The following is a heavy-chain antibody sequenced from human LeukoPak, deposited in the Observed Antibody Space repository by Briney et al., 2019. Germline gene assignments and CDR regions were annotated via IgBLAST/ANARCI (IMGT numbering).Heavy chain of an antibody. CDR3: ARLIEMVRGVISWFDP. V-gene: IGHV7-4-1*02. CDR2: INTNTGNP. CDR1: GYTFTSYA. D-gene: IGHD3-10*01. J-gene: IGHJ5*02. Sequence: ASVKVSCKASGYTFTSYAMNWVRQAPGQGLEWMGWINTNTGNPTYAQGFTGRFVFSLDTSVSAAYLQISSLKAEDTAVYYCARLIEMVRGVISWFDPWGQGTLVTVSS.